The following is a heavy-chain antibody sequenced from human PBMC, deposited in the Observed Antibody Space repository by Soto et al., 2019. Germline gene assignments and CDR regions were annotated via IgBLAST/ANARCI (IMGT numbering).Heavy chain of an antibody. CDR1: GGSISSAGYY. CDR3: ARVDRYYYYGMDV. CDR2: IYYSGST. V-gene: IGHV4-31*03. Sequence: QVQLQESGPGLVKPSQTLSLTCTVSGGSISSAGYYWTWIRQHPGKGLEWLGYIYYSGSTYYNPYLKSRVTISVDTSKNEFSLRLTSVTAADTAVYYCARVDRYYYYGMDVWGQGTTVTVSS. J-gene: IGHJ6*02.